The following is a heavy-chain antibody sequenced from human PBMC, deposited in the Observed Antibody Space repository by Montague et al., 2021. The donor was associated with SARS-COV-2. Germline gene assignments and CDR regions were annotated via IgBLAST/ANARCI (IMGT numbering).Heavy chain of an antibody. V-gene: IGHV4-59*01. CDR2: IYYSGST. D-gene: IGHD3-3*01. J-gene: IGHJ6*02. CDR3: ARDRRFLEWPGLYYYYGMDV. CDR1: GGSISSYY. Sequence: SETLSLTCTVSGGSISSYYWSWIRQPPGKGLEWIGYIYYSGSTNYNPPLKSRVTISVDTSKNQFSLKLSSVTAADTAVYYCARDRRFLEWPGLYYYYGMDVWGQGTTVTVSS.